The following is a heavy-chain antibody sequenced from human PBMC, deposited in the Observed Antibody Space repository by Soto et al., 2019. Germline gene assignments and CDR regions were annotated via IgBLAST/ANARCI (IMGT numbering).Heavy chain of an antibody. CDR1: GGSISSCGYY. Sequence: QVQLQESGPGLVKPSPTLSLTCTVSGGSISSCGYYWSWLRQHPGKGLEWIGYIYFSGSTYYNPALKSRVTISVETSKNQFSLKLTSVTAADTAVYYCARSVFPWGQGTLVTVSS. J-gene: IGHJ5*02. CDR3: ARSVFP. CDR2: IYFSGST. V-gene: IGHV4-31*03.